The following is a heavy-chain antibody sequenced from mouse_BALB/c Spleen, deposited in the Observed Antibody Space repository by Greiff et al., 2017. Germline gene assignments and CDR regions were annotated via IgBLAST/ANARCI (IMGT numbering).Heavy chain of an antibody. CDR2: ISSGGSYT. V-gene: IGHV5-6-4*01. CDR3: TREGITTATNAMDY. Sequence: EVMLVESGGGLVKPGGSLKLSCAASGFTFSSYTMSWVRQTPEKRLEWVATISSGGSYTYYPDSVKGRFTISRDNAKNTLYLQMSSLKSEDTAMYYCTREGITTATNAMDYWGQGTSVTVSS. J-gene: IGHJ4*01. CDR1: GFTFSSYT. D-gene: IGHD1-2*01.